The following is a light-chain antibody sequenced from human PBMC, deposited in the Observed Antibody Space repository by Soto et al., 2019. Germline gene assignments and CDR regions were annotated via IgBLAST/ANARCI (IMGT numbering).Light chain of an antibody. CDR2: GVS. V-gene: IGKV3-15*01. CDR1: QSVSGN. Sequence: EIVLTESPATLSLSPGERATLSCRASQSVSGNLAWYQQKPGQAPRLLIYGVSARAPGIPARFSGSGFGTEFTLPISSLQSEDFALYYCQQYNSRPETFGQGTKVDIK. J-gene: IGKJ1*01. CDR3: QQYNSRPET.